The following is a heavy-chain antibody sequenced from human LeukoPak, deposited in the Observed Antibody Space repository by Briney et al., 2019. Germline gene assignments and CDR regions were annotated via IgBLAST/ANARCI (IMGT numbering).Heavy chain of an antibody. J-gene: IGHJ3*02. CDR1: GFTFSSYA. V-gene: IGHV3-64*01. D-gene: IGHD3-22*01. CDR2: ISSNGGST. Sequence: GGSLRLSCAASGFTFSSYAMHWVRQAPGKGLEYVSAISSNGGSTYYANSVKGRFTISRDNAKNSLYLQMNSLRAEDTAVYYCARTTNPYYYDSSGYSDAFDIWSQGTMVTVSS. CDR3: ARTTNPYYYDSSGYSDAFDI.